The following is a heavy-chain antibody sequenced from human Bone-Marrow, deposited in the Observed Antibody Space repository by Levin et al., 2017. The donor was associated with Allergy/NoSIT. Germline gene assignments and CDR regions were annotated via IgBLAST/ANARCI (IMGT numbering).Heavy chain of an antibody. J-gene: IGHJ3*02. D-gene: IGHD2-21*02. CDR2: ISGSGSHT. Sequence: PGGSLRLSCGASGFSFTSHAMTWVRQAPGRGLEWVSVISGSGSHTYYTDSVKGRFTISRDNAKNTLYLQMNSLRAEDTAVYYCAKDRVVTAMPDDALDIWGQGTMVTVSS. CDR1: GFSFTSHA. CDR3: AKDRVVTAMPDDALDI. V-gene: IGHV3-23*01.